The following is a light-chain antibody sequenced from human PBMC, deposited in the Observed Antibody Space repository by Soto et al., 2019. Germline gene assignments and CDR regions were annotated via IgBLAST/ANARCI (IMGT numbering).Light chain of an antibody. V-gene: IGKV1-33*01. CDR1: QDIRKF. CDR3: QQYDALPYT. Sequence: DIQMTQSPSSLSASVGDRVTITCQASQDIRKFLNWYQQKPGKAPKLLISDASNLRTGVPSTFSESGSGTAFTFTIRSLQPEDIATYYCQQYDALPYTFGQGTKLEIK. J-gene: IGKJ2*01. CDR2: DAS.